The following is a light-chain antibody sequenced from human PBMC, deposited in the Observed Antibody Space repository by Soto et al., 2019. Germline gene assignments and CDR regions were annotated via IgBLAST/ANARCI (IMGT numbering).Light chain of an antibody. CDR2: SAS. CDR1: QDINKF. Sequence: IRLTQSPSSLSASVGDRVTVPCRASQDINKFLAWFQQKPGKAPNLLTFSASTLQSAVPSRFSGGGSGTDFTLTIDSLQPEDFATYYCQQLKTYPYTFGQGTRLEIK. V-gene: IGKV1-9*01. J-gene: IGKJ5*01. CDR3: QQLKTYPYT.